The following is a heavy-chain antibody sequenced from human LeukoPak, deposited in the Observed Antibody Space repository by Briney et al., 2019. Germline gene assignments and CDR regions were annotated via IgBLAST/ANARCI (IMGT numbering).Heavy chain of an antibody. J-gene: IGHJ4*02. CDR3: ARRFGSGDYFDY. CDR1: GGSLTTYY. Sequence: SETLSLTCAVSGGSLTTYYWSWIRQPPGKGLEWIGYVSYSGSPNYSPPLKSRVTISGDTSKNQFSLKLSSVTAADTAVYYCARRFGSGDYFDYWGQGTLVTVSS. D-gene: IGHD2-15*01. CDR2: VSYSGSP. V-gene: IGHV4-59*01.